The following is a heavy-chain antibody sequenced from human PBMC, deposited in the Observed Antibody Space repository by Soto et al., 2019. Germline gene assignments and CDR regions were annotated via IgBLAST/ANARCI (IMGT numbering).Heavy chain of an antibody. D-gene: IGHD3-9*01. V-gene: IGHV3-21*03. J-gene: IGHJ3*02. Sequence: EVQLVESGGGLVKPGGSLRLSCAASGFTFSSYSMNWVRQAPGKGLEWVSSISSSSSYIYYADSVKGRFTISRDNAKNSLYLQMNSLRAEDTAVYYCARDLRYFDWIENHPVNDAFDIWGQGTMVTVSS. CDR2: ISSSSSYI. CDR3: ARDLRYFDWIENHPVNDAFDI. CDR1: GFTFSSYS.